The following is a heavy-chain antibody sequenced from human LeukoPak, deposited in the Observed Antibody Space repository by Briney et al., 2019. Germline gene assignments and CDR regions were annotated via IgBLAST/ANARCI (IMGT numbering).Heavy chain of an antibody. V-gene: IGHV1-46*01. CDR1: GYTFTSYY. CDR3: ARGSTVTDYYYYYMDV. CDR2: INPSGGST. J-gene: IGHJ6*03. D-gene: IGHD4-17*01. Sequence: ASVKVSCKASGYTFTSYYMHWVRQAPGQGLEWMGIINPSGGSTSYAQKFQGRVTMTRDTSTSTVYMELSSLRSEDTAVYYCARGSTVTDYYYYYMDVWGKGTTVTISS.